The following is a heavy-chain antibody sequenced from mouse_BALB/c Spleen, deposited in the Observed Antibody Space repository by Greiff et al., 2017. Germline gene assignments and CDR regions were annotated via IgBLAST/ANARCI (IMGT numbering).Heavy chain of an antibody. Sequence: QVQLQQSGAELVRPGVSVKISCKGSGYTFTDYAMHWVKQSHAKSLEWIGVISTYYGDASYNQKFKGKATMTVDKSSSTAYMELARLTSEDSAIYYCASGNGNFPFAYWGQGTLVTVSA. CDR3: ASGNGNFPFAY. V-gene: IGHV1S137*01. CDR1: GYTFTDYA. J-gene: IGHJ3*01. CDR2: ISTYYGDA. D-gene: IGHD2-1*01.